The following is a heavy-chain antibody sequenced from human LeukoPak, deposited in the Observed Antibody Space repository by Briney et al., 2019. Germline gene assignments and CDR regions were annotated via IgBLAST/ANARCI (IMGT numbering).Heavy chain of an antibody. Sequence: SETLSLTCTVSGGSISSYYWSWIRRPPGKGLEWIGYIYYSGSTNYNPSLKSRVAISVDTSKNQFSLKLSSVTAADTAVYYCARDPRSGWGNWFDPWGQGTLVTVSS. V-gene: IGHV4-59*12. CDR2: IYYSGST. CDR3: ARDPRSGWGNWFDP. D-gene: IGHD6-19*01. CDR1: GGSISSYY. J-gene: IGHJ5*02.